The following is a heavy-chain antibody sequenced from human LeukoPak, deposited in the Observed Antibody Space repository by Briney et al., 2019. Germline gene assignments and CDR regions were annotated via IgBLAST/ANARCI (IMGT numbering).Heavy chain of an antibody. CDR2: IYYSGRT. V-gene: IGHV4-59*11. CDR1: GGSISSHY. J-gene: IGHJ4*02. CDR3: ARGPAMVPFDY. Sequence: SETLSLTCTVSGGSISSHYWSWIRQPPGKGLEWIGYIYYSGRTNYNPSLKSRVTISADTSKNQFSLKLSSVTAADTAVYYCARGPAMVPFDYWGQGTLVTVSS. D-gene: IGHD5-18*01.